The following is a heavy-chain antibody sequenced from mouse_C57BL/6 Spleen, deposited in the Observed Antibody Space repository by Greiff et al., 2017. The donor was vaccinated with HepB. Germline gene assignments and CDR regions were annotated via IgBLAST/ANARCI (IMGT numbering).Heavy chain of an antibody. CDR3: ARRISPDYYGSSYYYAMDY. D-gene: IGHD1-1*01. V-gene: IGHV1-61*01. J-gene: IGHJ4*01. Sequence: VKLQQPGAELVRPGSSVKLSCKASGYTFTSYWMDWVKQRPGQGLEWIGNIYPSDSETHYNQKFKDKATLTVDKSSSTAYMQLSSLTSEDSAVYYCARRISPDYYGSSYYYAMDYWGQGTSVTVSS. CDR2: IYPSDSET. CDR1: GYTFTSYW.